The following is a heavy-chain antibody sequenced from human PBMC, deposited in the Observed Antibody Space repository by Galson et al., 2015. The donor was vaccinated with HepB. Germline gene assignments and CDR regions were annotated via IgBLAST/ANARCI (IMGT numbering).Heavy chain of an antibody. CDR2: FDPEDGET. CDR3: ATPSFSCYAGIGFFCFDY. D-gene: IGHD2-2*01. V-gene: IGHV1-24*01. CDR1: GYTLTELS. J-gene: IGHJ4*02. Sequence: SVKVSCKVSGYTLTELSMHWVRQAPGKGLEWMGGFDPEDGETIYAQKFQGRVTMTEDTSTDTAYMELSSLRSEDTAVYYCATPSFSCYAGIGFFCFDYWGQGTLVTVSS.